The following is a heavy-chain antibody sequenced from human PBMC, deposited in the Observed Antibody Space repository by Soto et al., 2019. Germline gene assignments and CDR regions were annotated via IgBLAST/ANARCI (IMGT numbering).Heavy chain of an antibody. J-gene: IGHJ4*02. CDR3: ARGLFTGSSYSGGWYYFDH. Sequence: SETLSLTCAVHGGSFSGYIWTWIRQPPGRGLQWIGQINDSGSTYYNPSLKSRVIISMHTSNDQFSLELTSVTAADTAMYYCARGLFTGSSYSGGWYYFDHGGKGPQVTVSP. CDR1: GGSFSGYI. D-gene: IGHD1-26*01. V-gene: IGHV4-34*01. CDR2: INDSGST.